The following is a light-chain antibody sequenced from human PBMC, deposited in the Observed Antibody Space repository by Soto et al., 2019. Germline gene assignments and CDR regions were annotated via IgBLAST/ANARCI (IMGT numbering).Light chain of an antibody. Sequence: EIVLTQSPGTLSLSPGERATLSCRASQSVSSNYLAWYQQKPGQAPRLLIYGASSRATGIPDRFSGSGSGTDFPLTISTLEPEDFAVYHCQQYGSSRPYTFGQGTKLAIK. V-gene: IGKV3-20*01. CDR2: GAS. CDR3: QQYGSSRPYT. J-gene: IGKJ2*01. CDR1: QSVSSNY.